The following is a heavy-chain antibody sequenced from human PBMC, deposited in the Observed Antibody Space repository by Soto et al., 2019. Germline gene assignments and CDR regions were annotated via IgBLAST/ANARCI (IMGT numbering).Heavy chain of an antibody. CDR2: IFYSGST. V-gene: IGHV4-39*01. CDR1: GDSITRSNFY. D-gene: IGHD2-15*01. Sequence: SETLSLTCTVSGDSITRSNFYWGWIRQPPGKGLEWLGSIFYSGSTFYNPSLKSRVTLSVDTSKNQFSVRLNSVTASDTAVYYCAPLSVSLSGPYGIHVWGQGTTVTVS. CDR3: APLSVSLSGPYGIHV. J-gene: IGHJ6*02.